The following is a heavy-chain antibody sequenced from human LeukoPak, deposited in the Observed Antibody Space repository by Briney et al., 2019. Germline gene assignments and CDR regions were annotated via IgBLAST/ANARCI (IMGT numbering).Heavy chain of an antibody. V-gene: IGHV3-30-3*01. CDR1: GFTFSSYA. CDR3: ARGLGVPAAIFSDFGY. J-gene: IGHJ4*02. Sequence: GGSLRLSCAASGFTFSSYAIHLVRQAPGKRLERVAVISYDGSNKYYADSVKGRFTISRDNSKNTLYLQMNSLRAEDTAVYYCARGLGVPAAIFSDFGYWGQGTLVTVSS. CDR2: ISYDGSNK. D-gene: IGHD2-2*01.